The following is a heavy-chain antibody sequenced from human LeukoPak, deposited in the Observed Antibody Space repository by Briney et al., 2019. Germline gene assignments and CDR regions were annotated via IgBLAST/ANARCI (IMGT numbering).Heavy chain of an antibody. Sequence: GASVKVSCKASGYTFTSYYMHWVRQAPGQGLEWMGIINPSGGSTSYAQKFQGRVTMTTDTSTSTAYMELRSLRSDDTAVYYCARAPPYYYDSSADAFDIWGQGTMVTVSS. D-gene: IGHD3-22*01. J-gene: IGHJ3*02. CDR2: INPSGGST. V-gene: IGHV1-46*01. CDR1: GYTFTSYY. CDR3: ARAPPYYYDSSADAFDI.